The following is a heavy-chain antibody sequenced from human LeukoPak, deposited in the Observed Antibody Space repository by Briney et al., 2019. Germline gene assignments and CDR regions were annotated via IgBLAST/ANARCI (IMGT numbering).Heavy chain of an antibody. J-gene: IGHJ6*03. Sequence: PSQTLPLTCTVSGVSISSGGSYWNWIRQPAGKGLEWIGRIYTSGTTNYNPSLKSRVTISVDTSKNQFSLKLSSVTAADTAVYYCARDQGNWNSYYMDVWGKGTTVTVSS. V-gene: IGHV4-61*02. D-gene: IGHD1-1*01. CDR2: IYTSGTT. CDR3: ARDQGNWNSYYMDV. CDR1: GVSISSGGSY.